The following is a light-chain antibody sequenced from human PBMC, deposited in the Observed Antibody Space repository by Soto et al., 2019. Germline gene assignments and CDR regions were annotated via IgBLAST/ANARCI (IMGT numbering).Light chain of an antibody. J-gene: IGKJ2*01. CDR3: QQYNSYTHT. CDR1: QSISSW. V-gene: IGKV1-5*01. CDR2: DAS. Sequence: DIQMTQSPSTLSASVGDRVTITCRASQSISSWLAWYQQKPGKAPKLLIYDASSLESVVPSRFRVSGSGTEFTLTISSLQHDDFATYYCQQYNSYTHTFGQGTKLEIK.